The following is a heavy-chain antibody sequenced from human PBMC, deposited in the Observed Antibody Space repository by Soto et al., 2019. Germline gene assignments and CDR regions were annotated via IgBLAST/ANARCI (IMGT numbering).Heavy chain of an antibody. Sequence: ASVKVSCKASGGTFSSYAISWVRQAPGQGLEWMGGIIPIFGTANYAQKFQGRVTITADESTSTAYMELSSLRSEDTAVYYCARNEANTGSGAFDIWGQGTMVTVSS. CDR2: IIPIFGTA. J-gene: IGHJ3*02. CDR3: ARNEANTGSGAFDI. CDR1: GGTFSSYA. D-gene: IGHD5-18*01. V-gene: IGHV1-69*13.